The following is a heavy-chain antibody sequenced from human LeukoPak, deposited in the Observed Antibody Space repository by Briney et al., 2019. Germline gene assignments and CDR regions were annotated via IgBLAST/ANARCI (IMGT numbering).Heavy chain of an antibody. J-gene: IGHJ1*01. CDR3: AKDIYSRRGSYFEH. D-gene: IGHD2-15*01. CDR1: GFTFDDYA. CDR2: ISGDGGST. Sequence: GGSLRLSCAASGFTFDDYAMHCVRQVPGKGLEWVSLISGDGGSTHYADSVKGRFTISRDNSKNSLYLQMNSLRTEDTALYYCAKDIYSRRGSYFEHWGQGTLVTVSS. V-gene: IGHV3-43*02.